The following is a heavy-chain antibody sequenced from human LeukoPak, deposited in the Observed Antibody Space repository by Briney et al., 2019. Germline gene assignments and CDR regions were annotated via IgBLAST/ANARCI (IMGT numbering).Heavy chain of an antibody. Sequence: PGGSLRLSCVASGSSFSNDGMHWVRQAPGKGLEWVAVIWYDGNKKDYADSVKGRFTISRDNSKNTLYLQMNSLRDEDTAVYYCTRVRLSADDYWGQGTLVTVSS. J-gene: IGHJ4*02. CDR3: TRVRLSADDY. CDR2: IWYDGNKK. CDR1: GSSFSNDG. V-gene: IGHV3-33*01. D-gene: IGHD6-25*01.